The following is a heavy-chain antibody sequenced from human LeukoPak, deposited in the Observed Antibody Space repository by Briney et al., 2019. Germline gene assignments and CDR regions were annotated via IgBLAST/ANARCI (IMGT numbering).Heavy chain of an antibody. CDR3: ARDSDGSGWYGVDY. CDR1: GFTFSSYA. Sequence: PGGSLRLSCAASGFTFSSYAMSWVRQAPGKGLEWVSAISGSGGSTYYADSVKGRFTISRDNSKNTLYLQMNSLRAEDTAVYYCARDSDGSGWYGVDYWGQGTLVTVSS. D-gene: IGHD6-19*01. CDR2: ISGSGGST. J-gene: IGHJ4*02. V-gene: IGHV3-23*01.